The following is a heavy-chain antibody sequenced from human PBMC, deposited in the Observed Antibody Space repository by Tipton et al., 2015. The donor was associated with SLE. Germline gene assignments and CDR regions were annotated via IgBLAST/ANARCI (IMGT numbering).Heavy chain of an antibody. D-gene: IGHD6-19*01. CDR1: GGSLTDFH. V-gene: IGHV4-34*01. Sequence: TLSLTCAVYGGSLTDFHWSWIRQSPGKGLEWIGEVNHSRSTNYNPSLMGRVTISVDTSKAQFSLKLRSVTAADTGVYYCARGREREQWLAPQGFDFWGQGIRVTVSS. CDR3: ARGREREQWLAPQGFDF. CDR2: VNHSRST. J-gene: IGHJ4*02.